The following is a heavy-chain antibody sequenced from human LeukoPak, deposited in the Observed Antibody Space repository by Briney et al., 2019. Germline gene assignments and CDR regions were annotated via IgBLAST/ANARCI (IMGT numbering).Heavy chain of an antibody. CDR3: ARNRGSSTNAFDI. CDR1: GYTFTSYD. V-gene: IGHV1-8*01. CDR2: MNPNSGNT. Sequence: ASVKVSCKASGYTFTSYDINWVRQATGQGLEWMGCMNPNSGNTGYAQKVQGRVTITRTTTKSPAYMELSSLRSEDTAVYYCARNRGSSTNAFDIWGQGTMVTVSS. J-gene: IGHJ3*02. D-gene: IGHD1-26*01.